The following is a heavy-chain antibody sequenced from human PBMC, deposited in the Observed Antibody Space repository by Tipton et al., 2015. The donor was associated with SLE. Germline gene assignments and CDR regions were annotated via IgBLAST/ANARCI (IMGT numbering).Heavy chain of an antibody. D-gene: IGHD2/OR15-2a*01. CDR1: GYTFSYYG. CDR3: ARGTTDNAFDV. Sequence: QVQLVQSGAELKKPGASVKVSCKTSGYTFSYYGVSWVRQVPGQGLEWMGWISAYNGQTSYAQKFQGRVTLTTDTSTTTAYMEVRSLRSDDTALYYCARGTTDNAFDVWGQGTLITVSS. CDR2: ISAYNGQT. V-gene: IGHV1-18*01. J-gene: IGHJ3*01.